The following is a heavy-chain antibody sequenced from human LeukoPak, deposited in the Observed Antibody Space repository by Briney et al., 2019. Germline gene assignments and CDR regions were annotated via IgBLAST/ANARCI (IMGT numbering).Heavy chain of an antibody. CDR1: GFTASNNY. D-gene: IGHD2-15*01. J-gene: IGHJ4*02. CDR3: AKGSLGSCRGVICYSLDY. CDR2: IYSGGGT. Sequence: AGGSLRHSCAPSGFTASNNYMSWVRQAPGKGLEWVSVIYSGGGTYYAASVKGRFTISRDNSKNTLYLQMNSLRAEDTATYYCAKGSLGSCRGVICYSLDYWGQGSLVTVSS. V-gene: IGHV3-66*01.